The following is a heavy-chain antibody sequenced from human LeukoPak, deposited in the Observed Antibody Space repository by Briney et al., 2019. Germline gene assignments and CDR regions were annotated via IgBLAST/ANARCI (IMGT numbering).Heavy chain of an antibody. CDR2: MSPNSGDT. Sequence: ASVKVSCKASGYTFTSHDFNWVRQATGQRPEWMGWMSPNSGDTGYAQKFQDRVTMTRNTSISTAYMELSSLRSDDTAVYYCARGPPNWGYDYWGPGTLVTVSS. D-gene: IGHD7-27*01. CDR1: GYTFTSHD. V-gene: IGHV1-8*01. J-gene: IGHJ4*02. CDR3: ARGPPNWGYDY.